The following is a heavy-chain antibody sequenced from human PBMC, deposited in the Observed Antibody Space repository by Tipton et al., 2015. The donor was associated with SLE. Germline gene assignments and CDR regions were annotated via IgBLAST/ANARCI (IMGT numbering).Heavy chain of an antibody. CDR3: ARVGVVTPFDY. Sequence: TLSLTCTVSGCSISSSSYYWGWIRQPPGKGLEWIGSIYYSGSTYYNPSLKSRVTISVDTSKNQFSLKLSSVTAADTAVYYCARVGVVTPFDYWGQGTLVTVSS. CDR1: GCSISSSSYY. V-gene: IGHV4-39*07. CDR2: IYYSGST. D-gene: IGHD4-23*01. J-gene: IGHJ4*02.